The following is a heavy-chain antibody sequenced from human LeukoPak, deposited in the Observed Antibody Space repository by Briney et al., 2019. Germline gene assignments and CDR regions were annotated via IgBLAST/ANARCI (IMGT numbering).Heavy chain of an antibody. D-gene: IGHD3-10*01. CDR3: ATGVHYYGS. Sequence: GGSLRLSCAASGVTFSDVWMSWVRQAPGKGLEWVGRTNRKADGGTIDYAAPVKGRFIISRDDSKSTLDLQMSSLKTDDTAVYYCATGVHYYGSWGQGTLVSVSS. J-gene: IGHJ4*02. CDR1: GVTFSDVW. CDR2: TNRKADGGTI. V-gene: IGHV3-15*01.